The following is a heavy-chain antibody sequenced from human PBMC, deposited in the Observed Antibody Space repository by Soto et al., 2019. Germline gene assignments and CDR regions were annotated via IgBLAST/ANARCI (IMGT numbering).Heavy chain of an antibody. CDR2: ISWNSGSI. CDR1: GFTFDDYA. D-gene: IGHD6-19*01. Sequence: DVQLVESGGGLVQPGRSLRLSCAASGFTFDDYAMHWVRQAPGKGLEWVSGISWNSGSIGYADSVKGRFTISRDNAKNSLYLQMNSLRAEDTALYYCAKDSVPYSSGWALFDYWGQGTLVTVSS. CDR3: AKDSVPYSSGWALFDY. V-gene: IGHV3-9*01. J-gene: IGHJ4*02.